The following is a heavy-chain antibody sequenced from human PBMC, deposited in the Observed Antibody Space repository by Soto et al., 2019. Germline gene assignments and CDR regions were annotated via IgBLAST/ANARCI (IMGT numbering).Heavy chain of an antibody. J-gene: IGHJ6*03. CDR2: IYYSGST. Sequence: PSETLSLTCTVSGGSISSYYWSWIRQPPGKGLEWIGYIYYSGSTNYNPSLKSRVTISVDTSKNQFSLKLSSVTAADTAVYYCARLPHYSYYYYYMDVWSKGTTVTVSS. CDR1: GGSISSYY. V-gene: IGHV4-59*08. D-gene: IGHD4-4*01. CDR3: ARLPHYSYYYYYMDV.